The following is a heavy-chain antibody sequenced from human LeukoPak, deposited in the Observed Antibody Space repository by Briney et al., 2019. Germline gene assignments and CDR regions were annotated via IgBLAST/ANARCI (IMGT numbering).Heavy chain of an antibody. CDR2: INAGNGNT. J-gene: IGHJ6*02. CDR3: ARDSSSWYYYGMGV. D-gene: IGHD6-13*01. V-gene: IGHV1-3*01. Sequence: ASVKVSCKASGYTFTSYAMHWVRQAPGQRLEWMGWINAGNGNTKYSQKFQGRVTITRDTSASTAYMELSSLRSEDTAVYYCARDSSSWYYYGMGVWGQGTTVIVSS. CDR1: GYTFTSYA.